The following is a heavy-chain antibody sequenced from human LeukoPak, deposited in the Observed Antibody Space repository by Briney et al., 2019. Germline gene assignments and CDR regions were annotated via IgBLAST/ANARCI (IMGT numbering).Heavy chain of an antibody. CDR1: GGTFSSYA. Sequence: SVKVSCKASGGTFSSYAISWVRQAPGQGLEWMGGIIPIFGTANYAQKFQGRVTMTEDTSTDTAYMELSSLRSEDTAVYYCATQRGSYYPFDYWGQGTLVTVSS. D-gene: IGHD1-26*01. V-gene: IGHV1-69*06. J-gene: IGHJ4*02. CDR2: IIPIFGTA. CDR3: ATQRGSYYPFDY.